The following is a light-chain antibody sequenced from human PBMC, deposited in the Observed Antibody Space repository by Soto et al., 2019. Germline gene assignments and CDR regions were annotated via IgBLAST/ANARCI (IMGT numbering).Light chain of an antibody. Sequence: QSLLTHPPSLSGAPGQRVTISCTGSSSNIGAGYDVHWYQQRPGTGPKLLIFGNINRPSGVPDRFSGSKSGTSASLAITGLQAEDEGDYYCQSYDSTLSDRYVFGTGTKV. J-gene: IGLJ1*01. V-gene: IGLV1-40*01. CDR3: QSYDSTLSDRYV. CDR2: GNI. CDR1: SSNIGAGYD.